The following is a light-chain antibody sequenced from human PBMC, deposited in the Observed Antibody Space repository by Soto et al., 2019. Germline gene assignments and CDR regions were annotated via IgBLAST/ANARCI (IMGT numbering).Light chain of an antibody. CDR1: QRFTGY. J-gene: IGKJ5*01. CDR3: QQRSNRPPIT. CDR2: DAS. V-gene: IGKV3-11*01. Sequence: EIVLTQSPATLSLSPGERATLSCMPSQRFTGYLAWHQQKPGQAPGLLIYDASNMATGIPARFSGSGSVTDFTLTISSLEPEDFAVYYCQQRSNRPPITFGQRTRLEIK.